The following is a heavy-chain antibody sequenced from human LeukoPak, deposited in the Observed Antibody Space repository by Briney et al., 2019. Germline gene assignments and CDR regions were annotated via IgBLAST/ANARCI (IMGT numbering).Heavy chain of an antibody. CDR3: AKLNIVVVPAASLDY. CDR2: FRGSGGST. D-gene: IGHD2-2*01. CDR1: RFTFSSYA. J-gene: IGHJ4*02. V-gene: IGHV3-23*01. Sequence: AGGSLRLSCAASRFTFSSYAIRGVRQAPGKGRECVSAFRGSGGSTHYADCVKGRFTISRDNSTNTMYLQMTSLRAEDTAVYYCAKLNIVVVPAASLDYWGQGTLVTVSS.